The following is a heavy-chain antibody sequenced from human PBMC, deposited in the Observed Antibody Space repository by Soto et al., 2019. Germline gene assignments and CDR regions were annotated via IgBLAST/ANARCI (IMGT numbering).Heavy chain of an antibody. CDR3: ARGRIVASIHDAFEI. Sequence: QGQLLQSGDEVKKPGASVRVSCRASGYDFTSYGLSWVRQAPGQGLEWVSWISAYNGKRDTAQKFQGRVTMTLDTSTDTATMELGDLTSADTAVYYCARGRIVASIHDAFEICGQGTMVAVSS. CDR1: GYDFTSYG. D-gene: IGHD2-21*01. J-gene: IGHJ3*02. CDR2: ISAYNGKR. V-gene: IGHV1-18*01.